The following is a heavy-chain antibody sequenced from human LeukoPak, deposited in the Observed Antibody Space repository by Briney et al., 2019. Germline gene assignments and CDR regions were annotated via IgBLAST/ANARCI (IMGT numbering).Heavy chain of an antibody. CDR3: ARGRDYYDSSGYLGG. J-gene: IGHJ4*02. Sequence: PSETLSLPCAVYGGSFSGYYWGWIRQPRGKSLEWFGVINHSRSTNYNPLLKSRVTISVDTSKNLFSLMLSSVTAADTAVYCCARGRDYYDSSGYLGGWGQGTLVTVSS. D-gene: IGHD3-22*01. V-gene: IGHV4-34*01. CDR2: INHSRST. CDR1: GGSFSGYY.